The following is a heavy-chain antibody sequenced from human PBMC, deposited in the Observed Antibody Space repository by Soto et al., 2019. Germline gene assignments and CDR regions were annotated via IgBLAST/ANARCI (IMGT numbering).Heavy chain of an antibody. V-gene: IGHV4-39*01. CDR2: AAYSGST. CDR3: AKVVVGATSTSDFAS. CDR1: GFSIASNNYF. J-gene: IGHJ4*02. D-gene: IGHD2-15*01. Sequence: PXETLSLSCTVSGFSIASNNYFWGWDRQPHGKELEWIGSAAYSGSTYKNPSSKSRVTASVDPSKNQFSMKLTSVTAADTAVYYCAKVVVGATSTSDFASWAQGTWVPVPS.